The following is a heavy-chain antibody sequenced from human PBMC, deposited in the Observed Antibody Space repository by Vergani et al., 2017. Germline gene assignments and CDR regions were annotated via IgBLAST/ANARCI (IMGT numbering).Heavy chain of an antibody. J-gene: IGHJ5*02. CDR2: MNPNSGNT. V-gene: IGHV1-8*03. Sequence: QVQLVQSGAEVKKPGASVKVSCKASGYTFTSYDINWVRQATGQGLEWMGWMNPNSGNTGYAQKFQGRVTITTDTSTSTAYMELRSLRSDDTAVYYCARPYGSGNNWFDPWGQGTLVTVSS. CDR3: ARPYGSGNNWFDP. CDR1: GYTFTSYD. D-gene: IGHD3-10*01.